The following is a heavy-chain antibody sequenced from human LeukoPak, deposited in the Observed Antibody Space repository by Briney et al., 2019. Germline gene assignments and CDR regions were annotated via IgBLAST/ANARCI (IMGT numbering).Heavy chain of an antibody. J-gene: IGHJ4*02. D-gene: IGHD3-22*01. CDR3: AKISGYYPFDY. CDR2: IRYDGSHK. CDR1: GFTFSTYG. Sequence: GGSLRLSCAASGFTFSTYGLHWVRQAPGKGLEWVAFIRYDGSHKYYTDSVKGRFTISRDNSKNTLYLQMNNLRAEDTALYYCAKISGYYPFDYWGQGTLVTVSS. V-gene: IGHV3-30*02.